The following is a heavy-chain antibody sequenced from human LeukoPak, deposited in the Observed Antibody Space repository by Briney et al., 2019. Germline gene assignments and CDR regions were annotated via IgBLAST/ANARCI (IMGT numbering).Heavy chain of an antibody. CDR2: ISASGGDT. CDR3: ATDVRRCNGACT. Sequence: PGGSLRLSCAASGFSFSTYSFSWVRQASGKGLEWVSGISASGGDTFYADSVKGRFTISRDNSKNTLSLQMNSLRVEDTAIYYCATDVRRCNGACTWGQGTLVTVSS. CDR1: GFSFSTYS. D-gene: IGHD2-8*01. V-gene: IGHV3-23*01. J-gene: IGHJ5*02.